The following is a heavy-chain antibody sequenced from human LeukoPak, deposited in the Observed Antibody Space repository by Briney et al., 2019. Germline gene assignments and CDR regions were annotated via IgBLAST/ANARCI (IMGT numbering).Heavy chain of an antibody. D-gene: IGHD3-16*01. CDR2: ISGTGDRT. CDR3: AKGGGIQPFEY. Sequence: GGSLRRSCAASGFTFSSYDLSWVRQAPGKGLEWVSTISGTGDRTYYAGSVKGRFPISRDNSKNTLYLHMNSLRAEDTAVYYCAKGGGIQPFEYWGQGTLVTVSS. CDR1: GFTFSSYD. J-gene: IGHJ4*02. V-gene: IGHV3-23*01.